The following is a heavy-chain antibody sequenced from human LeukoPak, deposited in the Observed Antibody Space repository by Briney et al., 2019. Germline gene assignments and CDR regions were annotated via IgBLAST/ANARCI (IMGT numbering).Heavy chain of an antibody. Sequence: GALRLSCAASGFTFSIYWMYWVRQPPGKGLVWVSRINSDGSSTSYADSVKGRFTISRDNAKNTLYLQMNSLRVEDTALYYCARDAPGNTALDYWGQGSLVTVSS. CDR2: INSDGSST. D-gene: IGHD5-18*01. V-gene: IGHV3-74*01. CDR1: GFTFSIYW. CDR3: ARDAPGNTALDY. J-gene: IGHJ4*02.